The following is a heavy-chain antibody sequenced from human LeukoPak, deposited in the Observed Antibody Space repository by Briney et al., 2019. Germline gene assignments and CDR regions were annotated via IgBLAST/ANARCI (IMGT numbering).Heavy chain of an antibody. CDR3: ARDNYYGSGSYFDY. D-gene: IGHD3-10*01. J-gene: IGHJ4*02. CDR2: IYSGGST. V-gene: IGHV3-53*01. Sequence: PGGSLRISCAASGFIVSSNYMSWVRQAPGKGLEWVSLIYSGGSTHYADSVKGRFTISRDNSKNTLYLQMNSLRAEDTAVYYCARDNYYGSGSYFDYWGQGTLVTVSS. CDR1: GFIVSSNY.